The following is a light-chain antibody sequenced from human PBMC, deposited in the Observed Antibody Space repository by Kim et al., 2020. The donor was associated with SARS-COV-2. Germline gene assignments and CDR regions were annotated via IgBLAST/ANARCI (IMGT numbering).Light chain of an antibody. CDR1: QSIDNY. CDR3: QQSYNIPT. J-gene: IGKJ4*01. CDR2: AAF. Sequence: DIQMTQSPSSLSASVGDRVTITCRASQSIDNYLNWYQQKPGKAPKLLIYAAFSLQSGVPSRFSGSGSGTDFTLTIGSLRPEDFATYYCQQSYNIPTFGGGTKVDIK. V-gene: IGKV1-39*01.